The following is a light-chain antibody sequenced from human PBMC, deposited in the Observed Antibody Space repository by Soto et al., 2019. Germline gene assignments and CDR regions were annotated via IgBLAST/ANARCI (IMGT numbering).Light chain of an antibody. CDR2: DAS. J-gene: IGKJ4*01. CDR3: QQYDNLWA. Sequence: DLQMTQSPSSLSASVGDRVTITCQASQDISNYLNWYQQKPGKAPKLLIYDASNLETGVPSRFSGSGSGTDFTFTISSLQPEDIATYYCQQYDNLWAFGGGTKVEIK. V-gene: IGKV1-33*01. CDR1: QDISNY.